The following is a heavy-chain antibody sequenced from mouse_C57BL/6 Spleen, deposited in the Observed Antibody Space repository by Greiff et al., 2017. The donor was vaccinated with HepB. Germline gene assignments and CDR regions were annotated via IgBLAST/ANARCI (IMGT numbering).Heavy chain of an antibody. CDR1: GFTFTDYY. V-gene: IGHV7-3*01. CDR3: ARQTGAWFAY. D-gene: IGHD4-1*01. J-gene: IGHJ3*01. Sequence: EVMLVESGGGLVQPGGSLSLSCAASGFTFTDYYMSWVRQPPGKALEWLGFIRNKANGYTTEYSASVKGRFTISRDNSQSILYLQMNALRAEDSATYYCARQTGAWFAYWGQGTLVTVSA. CDR2: IRNKANGYTT.